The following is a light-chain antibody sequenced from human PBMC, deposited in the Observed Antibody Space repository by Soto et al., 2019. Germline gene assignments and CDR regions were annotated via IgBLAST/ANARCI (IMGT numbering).Light chain of an antibody. J-gene: IGKJ4*01. CDR2: DGF. Sequence: DIQMTQSPSTLSASVGDRVTITCRASQSINNWLDWYQQKPGKAPKLLLYDGFSLESGVPLRFSGSGFGTEFTLTISSLKPDDSATYYCQQYKRYSLTFGGGTKVEIK. CDR3: QQYKRYSLT. CDR1: QSINNW. V-gene: IGKV1-5*01.